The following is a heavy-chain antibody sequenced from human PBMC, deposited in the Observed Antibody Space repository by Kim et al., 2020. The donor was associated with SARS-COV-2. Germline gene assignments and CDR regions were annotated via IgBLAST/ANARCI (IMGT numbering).Heavy chain of an antibody. CDR2: ISYDGSNK. CDR3: ARGSSTMVRGRIDP. V-gene: IGHV3-30*04. CDR1: GFTFSSYA. D-gene: IGHD3-10*01. J-gene: IGHJ5*02. Sequence: GGSLRLSCAASGFTFSSYAMHWVRQAPGKGLEWVAVISYDGSNKYYADSVKGRFTISRDNSKNTLYLQMNSLRAEDTAVYYCARGSSTMVRGRIDPWGQGTLVTVSS.